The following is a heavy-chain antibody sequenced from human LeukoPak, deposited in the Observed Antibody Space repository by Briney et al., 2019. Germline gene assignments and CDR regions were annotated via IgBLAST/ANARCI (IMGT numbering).Heavy chain of an antibody. J-gene: IGHJ6*03. CDR2: INPNSGGT. CDR1: GYTFTGYY. Sequence: ASVKVSCKASGYTFTGYYMHWVRQAPGQGLEWMGWINPNSGGTNYAQKFQGRVTMTRDTSISTAYMELSRLRSDDTAVYYCARAYGDRPAYYYYMDVWAKGPRSPSP. CDR3: ARAYGDRPAYYYYMDV. D-gene: IGHD4-17*01. V-gene: IGHV1-2*02.